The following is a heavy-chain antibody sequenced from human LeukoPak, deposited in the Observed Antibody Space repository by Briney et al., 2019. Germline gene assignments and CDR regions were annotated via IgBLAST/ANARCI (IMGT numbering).Heavy chain of an antibody. CDR1: GFTFSSYA. D-gene: IGHD3-10*01. Sequence: GGSLRLSCAASGFTFSSYAMSWVRQAPGKGLEWVSAISGSGGSTYYADSVKGRFTISRDNSKNTLYLQMNSLRAEDTAVYYCATTENVAWFGELLPNFDYWGQGTLVTVSS. CDR2: ISGSGGST. V-gene: IGHV3-23*01. J-gene: IGHJ4*02. CDR3: ATTENVAWFGELLPNFDY.